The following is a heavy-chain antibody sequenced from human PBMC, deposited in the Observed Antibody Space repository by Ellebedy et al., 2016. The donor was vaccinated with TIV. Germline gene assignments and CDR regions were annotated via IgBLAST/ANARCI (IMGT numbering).Heavy chain of an antibody. CDR2: ISGSGGTT. J-gene: IGHJ4*02. CDR3: AKDLRGPFDY. Sequence: GESLKISCVASGFTFRSYDMTWVRQAPGKGLEWVSGISGSGGTTYHADSVKGRFTISRDNSKKTLYLQMNSLRVEDTAVYYGAKDLRGPFDYWGQGTLVTVSS. V-gene: IGHV3-23*01. CDR1: GFTFRSYD.